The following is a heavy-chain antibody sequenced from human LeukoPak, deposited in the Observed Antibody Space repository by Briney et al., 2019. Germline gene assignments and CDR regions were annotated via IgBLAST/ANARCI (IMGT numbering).Heavy chain of an antibody. V-gene: IGHV3-23*01. J-gene: IGHJ6*03. CDR2: IGYRGGSI. CDR3: AKSWGYTRPYYNYMDV. CDR1: GFTFSNYA. Sequence: GGSLRLTCAVSGFTFSNYAMSWVRQAPGKGLERVSIIGYRGGSIYYAYSVQGRFTISRDNSKNTLSLQMNGLRPEDTAVYYCAKSWGYTRPYYNYMDVWGKGTTVTVSS. D-gene: IGHD3-16*02.